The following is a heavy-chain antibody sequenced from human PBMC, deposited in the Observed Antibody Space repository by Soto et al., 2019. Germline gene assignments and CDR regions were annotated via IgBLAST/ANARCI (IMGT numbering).Heavy chain of an antibody. V-gene: IGHV4-39*01. CDR3: ARRDITMVRGVISPTYYGMDV. J-gene: IGHJ6*02. CDR2: IYYSGST. CDR1: GGSVSSGSYY. D-gene: IGHD3-10*01. Sequence: PSETLSLTCTVSGGSVSSGSYYWGWIRQPPGKGLEWIGSIYYSGSTYYNPSLKSRVTISVDTSKNQFSLKLSSVTAADTAVYYCARRDITMVRGVISPTYYGMDVWGQGTTVTVSS.